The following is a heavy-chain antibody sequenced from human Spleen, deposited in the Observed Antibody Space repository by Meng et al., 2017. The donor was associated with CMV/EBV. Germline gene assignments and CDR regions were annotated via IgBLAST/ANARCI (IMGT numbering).Heavy chain of an antibody. D-gene: IGHD3-3*01. CDR2: ISYSGTT. CDR3: ARGRDDFWSGLKGYGMDV. J-gene: IGHJ6*02. CDR1: RGSISRGRDH. Sequence: LRLSCTVSRGSISRGRDHWSWIRQHPGKGLEWIGYISYSGTTYYNPSLKSRISISVDTSKTQFSLQLSSVTAADTAVYYCARGRDDFWSGLKGYGMDVWGQGTTVTVSS. V-gene: IGHV4-31*03.